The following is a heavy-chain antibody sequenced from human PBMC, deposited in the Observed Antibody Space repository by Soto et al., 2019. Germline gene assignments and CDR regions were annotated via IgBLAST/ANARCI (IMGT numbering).Heavy chain of an antibody. CDR2: IYYSGST. CDR3: ARYYCSSTSCYRTTNPFDY. CDR1: GGSISSGDYY. D-gene: IGHD2-2*01. Sequence: SETLSLTCTVSGGSISSGDYYWSWIRQPPGKGLEWIGYIYYSGSTYYNPSLKSRVTISVDTSKNQFSLKLSSVTAADTAVCYCARYYCSSTSCYRTTNPFDYWGQGTLVTVSS. J-gene: IGHJ4*02. V-gene: IGHV4-30-4*01.